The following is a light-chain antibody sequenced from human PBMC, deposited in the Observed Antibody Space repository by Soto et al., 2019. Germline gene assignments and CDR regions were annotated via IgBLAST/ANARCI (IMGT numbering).Light chain of an antibody. V-gene: IGLV1-40*01. Sequence: QTVVTQPPSVSGAPGKRVTIPGTGSSSNIGAGYDVHWYQQLPGTAPKLLIYGNSNRPSGVPDRFSGSKSGTSASLAITGLQAEDEADYYCQSYDSSLSGSVFGGGTKVTVL. J-gene: IGLJ2*01. CDR3: QSYDSSLSGSV. CDR1: SSNIGAGYD. CDR2: GNS.